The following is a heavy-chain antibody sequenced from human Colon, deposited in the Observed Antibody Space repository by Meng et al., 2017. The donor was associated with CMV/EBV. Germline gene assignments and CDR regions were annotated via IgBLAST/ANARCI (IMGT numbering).Heavy chain of an antibody. J-gene: IGHJ4*02. CDR2: VYPGESDA. CDR1: GNRFSNSW. Sequence: GESLKISCQVSGNRFSNSWIGWVRQLPGKGLDWVAIVYPGESDAVHNPSFQGRVTISADKSINTAYLQWSSLRASDTAMYYCVRREYFDTETGKWGQGTMVTVSS. CDR3: VRREYFDTETGK. V-gene: IGHV5-51*01. D-gene: IGHD3-22*01.